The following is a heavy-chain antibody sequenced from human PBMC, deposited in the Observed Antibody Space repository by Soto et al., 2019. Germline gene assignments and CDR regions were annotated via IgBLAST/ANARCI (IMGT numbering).Heavy chain of an antibody. Sequence: QVQLVQSGAEVKKPGSSVKVSCKASGGTFSSYTISWVRQAPGQGLEWMGRIIPILGIANYAQKFQGRVTITADKSTSTAYMELSSLRSEDTAVYYCARDTIAAVADHLYFDYWGQGTLVTVSS. CDR3: ARDTIAAVADHLYFDY. V-gene: IGHV1-69*08. CDR2: IIPILGIA. CDR1: GGTFSSYT. D-gene: IGHD6-19*01. J-gene: IGHJ4*02.